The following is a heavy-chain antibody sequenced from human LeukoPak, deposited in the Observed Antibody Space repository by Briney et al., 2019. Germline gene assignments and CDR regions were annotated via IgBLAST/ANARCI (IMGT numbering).Heavy chain of an antibody. J-gene: IGHJ6*03. CDR2: IKQDGSEK. V-gene: IGHV3-7*01. CDR1: GFTFSSYW. Sequence: GGSLRLSCAASGFTFSSYWMSWVRQAPGKGLEWVANIKQDGSEKYYVDSVKGRFTISRDNAKNSLYLQMNSLRAEDTAVYYRARDAWELLSRGYYYYYMDVWGQGTTVTVSS. CDR3: ARDAWELLSRGYYYYYMDV. D-gene: IGHD1-26*01.